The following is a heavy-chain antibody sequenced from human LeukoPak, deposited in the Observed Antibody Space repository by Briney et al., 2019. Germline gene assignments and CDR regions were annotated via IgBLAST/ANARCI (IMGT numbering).Heavy chain of an antibody. D-gene: IGHD1-26*01. V-gene: IGHV3-74*01. CDR2: INSDGSST. CDR3: ARVRGSYANDVFDI. J-gene: IGHJ3*02. Sequence: GGSLRLSCVASGFTFSSYWMHWVCQAPGKGLVWVSRINSDGSSTSYADSVKGRFTISRDNAKNTVYLQMNSLRAEDTAVYYCARVRGSYANDVFDIWGQGTMVTVSS. CDR1: GFTFSSYW.